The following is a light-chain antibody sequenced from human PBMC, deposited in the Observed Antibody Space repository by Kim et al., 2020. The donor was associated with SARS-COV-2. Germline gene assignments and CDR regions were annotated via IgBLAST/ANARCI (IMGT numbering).Light chain of an antibody. CDR2: QDT. J-gene: IGLJ2*01. V-gene: IGLV3-1*01. CDR3: QAWDSSTVV. CDR1: ELGEMY. Sequence: SYELTQPPSVSVSPGQTATITCSGDELGEMYVSWFQQKPGQSPVLVIYQDTKRPSGIPERFSGSNSGNTATLTISGTQATDEADYHCQAWDSSTVVFGGG.